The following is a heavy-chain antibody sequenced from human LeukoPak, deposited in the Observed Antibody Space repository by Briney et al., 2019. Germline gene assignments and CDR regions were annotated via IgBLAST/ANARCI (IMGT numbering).Heavy chain of an antibody. D-gene: IGHD1-26*01. Sequence: SVKVSCKASGYTFTGYYMHWVRQAPGQGLEWMGGIIPIFGTANYAQKFQGRVTITADKSTSTDYMELTSLTSDDTAVYYCARDNSVGETAWWFDPWGQGTLVTVSS. CDR3: ARDNSVGETAWWFDP. V-gene: IGHV1-69*06. CDR2: IIPIFGTA. CDR1: GYTFTGYY. J-gene: IGHJ5*02.